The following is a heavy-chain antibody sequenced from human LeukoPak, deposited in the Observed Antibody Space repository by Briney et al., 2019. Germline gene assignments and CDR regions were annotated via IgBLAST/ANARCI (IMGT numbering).Heavy chain of an antibody. CDR3: ARGQWGFGDY. CDR1: GGSISSGGYY. V-gene: IGHV4-31*03. D-gene: IGHD1-26*01. Sequence: SETLSLTCTVSGGSISSGGYYWSWIRQHPGKGLEWIGYIYYSGSTYYNPSLKSRVTISVDTSKNQFSLKLTSVTAADTAVYYCARGQWGFGDYWGQGNLVTVSS. J-gene: IGHJ4*02. CDR2: IYYSGST.